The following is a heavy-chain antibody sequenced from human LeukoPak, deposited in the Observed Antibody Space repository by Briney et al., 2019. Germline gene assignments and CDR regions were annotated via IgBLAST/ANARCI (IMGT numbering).Heavy chain of an antibody. Sequence: GASVKVSCKASGGTFSSYAISWVRQAPGQGLEWMGGIIPIFGTANYAQKFQGRVTITADESTSTAYMGLSSLRTDDTAVYYCARDPLRWLRLGGNWFDPWGQGTLVTVSS. J-gene: IGHJ5*02. CDR1: GGTFSSYA. CDR2: IIPIFGTA. CDR3: ARDPLRWLRLGGNWFDP. V-gene: IGHV1-69*13. D-gene: IGHD5-12*01.